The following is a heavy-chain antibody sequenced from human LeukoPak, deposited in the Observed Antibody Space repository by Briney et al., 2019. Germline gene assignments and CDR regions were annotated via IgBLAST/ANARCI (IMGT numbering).Heavy chain of an antibody. CDR2: ISVHNGDT. J-gene: IGHJ4*02. D-gene: IGHD1-26*01. CDR1: GYTFTSYG. V-gene: IGHV1-18*01. CDR3: ARDLKRTVGATTTSDY. Sequence: ASVKVSCKASGYTFTSYGISWVRQAPGQGLEWMGWISVHNGDTNYAQKFQGRGSMTTDTSTSTGYMELRSLTSDDTAVYYCARDLKRTVGATTTSDYWGQGTLVTVSS.